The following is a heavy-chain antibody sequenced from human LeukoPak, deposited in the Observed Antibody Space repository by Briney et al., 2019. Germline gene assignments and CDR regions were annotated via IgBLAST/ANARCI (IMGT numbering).Heavy chain of an antibody. CDR2: INPNSGGT. J-gene: IGHJ4*02. Sequence: EASVKVSCKASGYTFTGYYMHWVRQAPGQGLEWMAWINPNSGGTHYAQNFHDRITMTRDTSISTAYMELSRLRSDDTAIYYCARANALYCSSTSCLFDYWGRGTLVTVSS. CDR1: GYTFTGYY. V-gene: IGHV1-2*02. D-gene: IGHD2-2*01. CDR3: ARANALYCSSTSCLFDY.